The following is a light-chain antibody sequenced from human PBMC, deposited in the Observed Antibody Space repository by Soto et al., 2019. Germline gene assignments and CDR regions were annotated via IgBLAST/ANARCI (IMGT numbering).Light chain of an antibody. CDR3: SVWDDSLDGRV. V-gene: IGLV1-44*01. J-gene: IGLJ3*02. CDR1: SSNIGKNS. CDR2: RNN. Sequence: QSVLTQPPSASGTPGQWVTISCSGSSSNIGKNSVNWYQQFPGTAPKLLIYRNNQRPSGVPDRFSGSKSGTSASLAISVLHSEDEADYYCSVWDDSLDGRVFGGGTKLTVL.